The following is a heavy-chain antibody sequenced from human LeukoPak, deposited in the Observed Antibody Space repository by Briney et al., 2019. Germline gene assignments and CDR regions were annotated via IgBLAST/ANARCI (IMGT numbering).Heavy chain of an antibody. CDR2: INHSGST. CDR3: ARVTGYMIEDYFDY. D-gene: IGHD3-22*01. CDR1: GGSISGYY. Sequence: SETLSLTCTVSGGSISGYYWSWIRQPPGKGLEWIREINHSGSTNYNPSLKSRVTISVDTSKNQFSLKLSSVTAADTAVYYCARVTGYMIEDYFDYWGQRTLVTVSS. V-gene: IGHV4-34*01. J-gene: IGHJ4*02.